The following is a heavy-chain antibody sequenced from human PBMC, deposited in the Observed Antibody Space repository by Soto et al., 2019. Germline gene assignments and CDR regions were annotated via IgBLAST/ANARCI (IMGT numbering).Heavy chain of an antibody. Sequence: GGSLRLSCAASGFTFTAYYMTWVRQAPGKGLEWVASIKNDGSEQYYVDSVKGRFTISRDNAKNSLYLQMNSLRAGDTALYYCSRENWFQDYWGQGTLVTVSS. CDR2: IKNDGSEQ. V-gene: IGHV3-7*03. J-gene: IGHJ4*02. CDR3: SRENWFQDY. CDR1: GFTFTAYY. D-gene: IGHD3-10*01.